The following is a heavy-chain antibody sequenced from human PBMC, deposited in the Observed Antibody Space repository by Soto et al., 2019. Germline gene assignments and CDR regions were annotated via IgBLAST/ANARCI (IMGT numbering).Heavy chain of an antibody. CDR3: AKAVAGTFGYFDY. J-gene: IGHJ4*02. CDR2: ISWNSGSI. V-gene: IGHV3-9*01. CDR1: GFTFDDYA. D-gene: IGHD6-19*01. Sequence: LRPSCAASGFTFDDYAMHWVRQAPGKGLEWVSGISWNSGSIGYADSVKGRFTISRDNAKNSLYLQMNSLRAEDTALYYCAKAVAGTFGYFDYWGQGTLVTVSS.